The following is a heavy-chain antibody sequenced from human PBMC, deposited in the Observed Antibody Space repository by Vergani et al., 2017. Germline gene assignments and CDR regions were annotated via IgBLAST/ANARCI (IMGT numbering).Heavy chain of an antibody. Sequence: VQLLESGGGLVQPGGSLRLSCAASGFTFSSYAISWVRQAPGQGLEWMGGIIPIFGTANYAQKFQGRVTITADESTSTAYMVLSSLRSEDTAVYYCAREGIAVGYGMDVWGQGTTVTVSS. CDR3: AREGIAVGYGMDV. J-gene: IGHJ6*02. CDR1: GFTFSSYA. D-gene: IGHD6-19*01. CDR2: IIPIFGTA. V-gene: IGHV1-69*01.